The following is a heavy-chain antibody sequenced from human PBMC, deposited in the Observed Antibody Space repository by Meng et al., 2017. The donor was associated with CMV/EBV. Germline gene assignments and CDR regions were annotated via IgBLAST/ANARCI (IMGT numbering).Heavy chain of an antibody. V-gene: IGHV3-48*03. J-gene: IGHJ6*02. CDR1: GFTFSSYE. CDR3: ARQRVTIFGVVTLYYGMDV. Sequence: GGSLRLSCAASGFTFSSYEMNWVRQAPGKGLEWVSYISSSGSTIYYADSVKGRFTISRDNAKNSLYLQMNSLRAEDTAVYYCARQRVTIFGVVTLYYGMDVWGQGTTVTVSS. CDR2: ISSSGSTI. D-gene: IGHD3-3*01.